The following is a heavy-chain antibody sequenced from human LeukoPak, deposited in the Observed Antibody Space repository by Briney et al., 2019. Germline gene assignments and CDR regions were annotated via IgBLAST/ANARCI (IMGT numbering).Heavy chain of an antibody. Sequence: GGSPRLSCAASGFTFSSPWMHWVRQAPGKGLVWVSRINSDGSTRSYADSVKGRFTISRDNAKNMMYLLMNSLRGEDTAVYYCARVAAAGTGTFVNFYYSMDIWGKGTTVTISS. CDR1: GFTFSSPW. V-gene: IGHV3-74*01. CDR3: ARVAAAGTGTFVNFYYSMDI. D-gene: IGHD6-13*01. J-gene: IGHJ6*03. CDR2: INSDGSTR.